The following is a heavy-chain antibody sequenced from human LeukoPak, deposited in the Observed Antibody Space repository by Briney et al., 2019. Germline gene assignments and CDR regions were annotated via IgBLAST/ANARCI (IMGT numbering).Heavy chain of an antibody. J-gene: IGHJ6*02. CDR1: GFTFSSYS. CDR3: VKDLGSAITSALALDV. D-gene: IGHD2-15*01. CDR2: ISTSSSYI. V-gene: IGHV3-21*04. Sequence: GGSLRLSCAASGFTFSSYSMNWVRQAPGNGLELVSSISTSSSYIYYADSVKGRFTISRDNRKNLLHLQMNSLRPDDSAVYYCVKDLGSAITSALALDVWGQGTTVTVSS.